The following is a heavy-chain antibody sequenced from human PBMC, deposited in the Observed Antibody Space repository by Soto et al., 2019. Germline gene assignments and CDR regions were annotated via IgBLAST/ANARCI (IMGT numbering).Heavy chain of an antibody. Sequence: SETQSLTRAVSGGSSSSSNWWRWVRQPPGKGLEWIGEIYHSGSTNYNPSLKSRVTISVDKSKNQFSLKLSSVTAADTAVYYCARVSGSYYYGMDVWGQGTTVTVSS. CDR3: ARVSGSYYYGMDV. J-gene: IGHJ6*02. V-gene: IGHV4-4*02. D-gene: IGHD1-26*01. CDR2: IYHSGST. CDR1: GGSSSSSNW.